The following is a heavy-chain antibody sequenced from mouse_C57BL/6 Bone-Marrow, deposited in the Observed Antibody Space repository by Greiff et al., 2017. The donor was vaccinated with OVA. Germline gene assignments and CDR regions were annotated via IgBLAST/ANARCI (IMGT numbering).Heavy chain of an antibody. J-gene: IGHJ3*01. CDR1: GYSITSGYY. D-gene: IGHD1-1*01. CDR3: ASGYYGSKFAY. CDR2: IRYDGSN. Sequence: VQLKESGPGLVKPSQSLSLTCSVTGYSITSGYYWNWIRQFPGNQLECMGYIRYDGSNNYNPSIKNRISITRDTSKNQIFLKLNSVTTEDTATDYCASGYYGSKFAYWGKGTLVTVSA. V-gene: IGHV3-6*01.